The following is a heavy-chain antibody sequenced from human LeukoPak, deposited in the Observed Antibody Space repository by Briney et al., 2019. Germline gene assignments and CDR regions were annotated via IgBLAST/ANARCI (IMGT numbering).Heavy chain of an antibody. J-gene: IGHJ4*02. D-gene: IGHD3-9*01. CDR2: IKHDGSDH. V-gene: IGHV3-7*01. Sequence: GGSVRLSCVGSGFTFGSYSMSWVRQAPGKGLEWVANIKHDGSDHYYPDSVAGRFTISRDNAKNSLYLEMSSLRAEDAAVYFFVRHRGFYNFLTVYSYYFAYWAKGPLVTVSS. CDR1: GFTFGSYS. CDR3: VRHRGFYNFLTVYSYYFAY.